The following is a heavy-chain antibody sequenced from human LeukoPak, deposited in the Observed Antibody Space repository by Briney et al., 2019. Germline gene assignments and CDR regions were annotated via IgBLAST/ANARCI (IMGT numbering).Heavy chain of an antibody. Sequence: SETLSLTCTLYGAPHKAYYSRWIRQPPGKGLEWIGDIDHRGTATYNPSLKSRLTISADASQNQFSLKFNYVTDADTAVYYCSGGITIRGVAASFDSWGQGNLVIVSS. CDR1: GAPHKAYY. D-gene: IGHD3-3*01. J-gene: IGHJ4*02. CDR2: IDHRGTA. CDR3: SGGITIRGVAASFDS. V-gene: IGHV4-34*01.